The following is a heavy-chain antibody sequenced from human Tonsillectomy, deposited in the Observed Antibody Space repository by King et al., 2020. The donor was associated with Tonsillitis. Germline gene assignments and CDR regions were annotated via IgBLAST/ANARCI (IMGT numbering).Heavy chain of an antibody. Sequence: VQLQQWGAGLLKPSETLSLTCAVYGGSFSGYYWSWIRQPPGKGLEWIGEINHSGSTNYNPSLKSRVTISVDTSKNQFSLKLSSVTAADTAVYYCATATVVTPDGGAEAFDIWGQGTMVTVSS. CDR3: ATATVVTPDGGAEAFDI. D-gene: IGHD4-23*01. J-gene: IGHJ3*02. CDR2: INHSGST. V-gene: IGHV4-34*01. CDR1: GGSFSGYY.